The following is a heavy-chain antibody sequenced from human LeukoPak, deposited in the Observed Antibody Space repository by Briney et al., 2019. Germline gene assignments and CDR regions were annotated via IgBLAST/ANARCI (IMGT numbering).Heavy chain of an antibody. Sequence: GGSLRLSCTASGFTFGDYAMSWVRQAPGNGLEWVGFIRSKAYGGTTEYAASVKGRFTISREDSKNSLYLQMNSLKTEDTAVYYCAMGFTGTFDYWGQGTLLTVSS. D-gene: IGHD1-14*01. V-gene: IGHV3-49*04. CDR2: IRSKAYGGTT. CDR1: GFTFGDYA. J-gene: IGHJ4*02. CDR3: AMGFTGTFDY.